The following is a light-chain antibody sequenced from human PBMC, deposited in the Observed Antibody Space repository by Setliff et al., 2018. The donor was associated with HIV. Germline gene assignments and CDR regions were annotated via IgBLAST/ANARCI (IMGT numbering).Light chain of an antibody. J-gene: IGLJ1*01. CDR2: EVS. CDR3: CSYTSTSARV. CDR1: SSDVGGYDY. Sequence: QSALAQPASVSGSPGQSITISCTGTSSDVGGYDYVSWYQLHPGKTPKLMIFEVSNRPSGASYRFSGSKSGNTASLTISGLRPEDEGDYFCCSYTSTSARVFGTGTKVTVL. V-gene: IGLV2-14*01.